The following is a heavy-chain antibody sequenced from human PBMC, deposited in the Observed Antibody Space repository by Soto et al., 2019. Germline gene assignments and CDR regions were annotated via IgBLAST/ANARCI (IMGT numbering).Heavy chain of an antibody. CDR3: AISGSYSDPFDC. J-gene: IGHJ4*01. CDR2: ISAYHGNT. D-gene: IGHD1-26*01. Sequence: ASVNVSCKASGYTFTSYGISWVRQAPGQGLEWMGWISAYHGNTNYAQKLQGRVTITTXXXXXXAXMXLXXXGSEXTAVYYCAISGSYSDPFDCWGHGTLGTVSS. V-gene: IGHV1-18*01. CDR1: GYTFTSYG.